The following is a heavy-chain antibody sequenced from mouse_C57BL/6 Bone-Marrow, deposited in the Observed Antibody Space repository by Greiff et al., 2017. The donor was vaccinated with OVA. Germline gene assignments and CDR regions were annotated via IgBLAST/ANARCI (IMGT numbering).Heavy chain of an antibody. CDR1: GYTFTSYW. Sequence: QVQLQQSGAELVRPGSSVKLSCKASGYTFTSYWMHWVKQRPIQGLEWIGNIDPSDSETHYNQKFKDKATLTVDKSSSTAYMQLSSLTSEDSAVYYCARGIYYGSSNFDYWGQGTTLTVSS. J-gene: IGHJ2*01. V-gene: IGHV1-52*01. CDR3: ARGIYYGSSNFDY. D-gene: IGHD1-1*01. CDR2: IDPSDSET.